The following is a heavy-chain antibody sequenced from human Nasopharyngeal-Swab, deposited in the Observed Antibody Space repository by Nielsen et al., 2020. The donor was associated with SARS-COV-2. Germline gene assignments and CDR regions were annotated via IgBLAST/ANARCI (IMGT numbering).Heavy chain of an antibody. Sequence: GESLKISCAASGFTFSSYGMHWVRQAPGKGLEWVAVISYDGSNKYYADSVKGRFTISRDNSKNTLNLQMNSLRAEDTAIYYCAKDRDSGDDSEEYYHYYGMDVWGQGAPVTVSS. J-gene: IGHJ6*02. D-gene: IGHD5-12*01. CDR1: GFTFSSYG. CDR3: AKDRDSGDDSEEYYHYYGMDV. CDR2: ISYDGSNK. V-gene: IGHV3-30*18.